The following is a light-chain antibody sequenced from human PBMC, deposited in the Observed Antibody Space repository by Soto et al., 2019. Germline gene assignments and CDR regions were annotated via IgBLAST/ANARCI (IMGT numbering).Light chain of an antibody. Sequence: EIVLTQSPGTLSLSPGERATLSCRTSQSVSNNYLAWYQQKPGQAPRLLIYGASSRATGIPDRFSGSGSGTDFTLSISRLEPEDFAVYYCQQYSSVRPFGQGTKVDIK. V-gene: IGKV3-20*01. CDR3: QQYSSVRP. CDR2: GAS. CDR1: QSVSNNY. J-gene: IGKJ1*01.